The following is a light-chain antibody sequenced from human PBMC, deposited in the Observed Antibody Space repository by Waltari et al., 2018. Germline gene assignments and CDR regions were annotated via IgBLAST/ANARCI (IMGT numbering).Light chain of an antibody. CDR3: QQYNNWPPYT. V-gene: IGKV3-15*01. CDR1: QSVASN. J-gene: IGKJ2*01. CDR2: GAS. Sequence: EIVMTQSPDTLSVSPGERATLSCRASQSVASNVAWYQQRPGQSPRLLISGASTRAPGIPARFSGSGSGTQFTLTIASLQSEDFAVYYCQQYNNWPPYTFGQGTKLEIK.